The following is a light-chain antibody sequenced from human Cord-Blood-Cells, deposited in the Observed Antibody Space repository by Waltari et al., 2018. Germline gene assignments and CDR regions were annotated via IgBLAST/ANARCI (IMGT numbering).Light chain of an antibody. Sequence: DIQMTQSPSSLSASVGDRVTITCRPSQGICNYLAWYQQKPGKVPKLLIYAASTLQSGVPSRFSGSGAGTDFTLTISSLQPEDVATYYCQKYNSAPLTFGGGTKVEIK. J-gene: IGKJ4*01. CDR2: AAS. V-gene: IGKV1-27*01. CDR1: QGICNY. CDR3: QKYNSAPLT.